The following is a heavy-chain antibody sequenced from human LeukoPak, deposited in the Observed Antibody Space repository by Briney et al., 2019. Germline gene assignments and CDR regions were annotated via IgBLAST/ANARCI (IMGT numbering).Heavy chain of an antibody. CDR1: GGSISSYY. D-gene: IGHD3-22*01. Sequence: PSETLSLTCTVSGGSISSYYWSWIRQPPGKGLEWIGYIYNSGSTNYNPSLKSRVTISVDTSKNQFSLTLSSVTAADTAVYYCARDWGSYYYDSSGYYRGFDIWGQGTMVTVSS. V-gene: IGHV4-59*01. CDR3: ARDWGSYYYDSSGYYRGFDI. CDR2: IYNSGST. J-gene: IGHJ3*02.